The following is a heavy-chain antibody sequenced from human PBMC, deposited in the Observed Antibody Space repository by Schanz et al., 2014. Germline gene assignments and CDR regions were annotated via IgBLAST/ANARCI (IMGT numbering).Heavy chain of an antibody. J-gene: IGHJ6*02. CDR2: ISYDGSNK. Sequence: VQLVESGGGLVQPRGSLRLSCAASEFSFSSFGMNWVRQAPGKGLEWVAVISYDGSNKYYADSVKGRFTISRDNAKGSVYLQMNSLRAEDTAVYYCARGHYGLDVWGPGTSVTVSS. V-gene: IGHV3-30*03. CDR3: ARGHYGLDV. CDR1: EFSFSSFG. D-gene: IGHD3-10*01.